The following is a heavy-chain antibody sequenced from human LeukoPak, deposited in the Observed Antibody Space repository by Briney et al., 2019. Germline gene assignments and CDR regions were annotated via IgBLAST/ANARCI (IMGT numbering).Heavy chain of an antibody. CDR2: MYSSGST. J-gene: IGHJ4*02. V-gene: IGHV4-61*02. CDR1: GRSISYGGYS. Sequence: PSETLSLTCSVSGRSISYGGYSWSWIRQPAGKGLEWIGRMYSSGSTNYNPSLNGRVSMSADTSKNQLSLRLRSLTAADTAVYYCARVDGYNYFESWGQGTLVSVSS. D-gene: IGHD5-24*01. CDR3: ARVDGYNYFES.